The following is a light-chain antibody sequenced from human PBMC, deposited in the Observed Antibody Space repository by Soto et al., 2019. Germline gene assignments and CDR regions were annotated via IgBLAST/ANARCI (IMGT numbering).Light chain of an antibody. CDR1: SSDVGGYNY. Sequence: QSALTQPASVSGSPGQSITISCTGTSSDVGGYNYVSWYQQHPGKAPKLMIYEVSNRPSGVSNRFSGSKSGNTASLTISGLQAEDEADYYCSSYTSSSTRVVFGGGTRSPS. CDR3: SSYTSSSTRVV. CDR2: EVS. J-gene: IGLJ2*01. V-gene: IGLV2-14*01.